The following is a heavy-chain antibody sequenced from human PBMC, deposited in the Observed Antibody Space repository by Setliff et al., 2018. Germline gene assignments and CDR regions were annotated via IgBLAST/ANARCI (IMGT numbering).Heavy chain of an antibody. Sequence: GESLKLSCKGSGYSFTSYWIGWVRQMPGKGLEWMWIIYPGDSDTRYSPSFQGQVTISADKSISTAYLQWSSLKASDTAMYYCARQAVAGSDAFDIWGQGTMVTVSS. V-gene: IGHV5-51*01. CDR1: GYSFTSYW. J-gene: IGHJ3*02. CDR3: ARQAVAGSDAFDI. CDR2: IYPGDSDT. D-gene: IGHD6-19*01.